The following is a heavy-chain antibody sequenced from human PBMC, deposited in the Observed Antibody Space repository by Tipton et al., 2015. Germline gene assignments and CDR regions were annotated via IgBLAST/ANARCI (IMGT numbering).Heavy chain of an antibody. V-gene: IGHV3-23*01. J-gene: IGHJ4*02. CDR1: GFTFSSYA. D-gene: IGHD6-19*01. CDR2: ISDSGGNT. Sequence: SLRLSCAASGFTFSSYAMSWVRQAPGKGLEWVSSISDSGGNTYYGDSVKGRFTISRDNSKNTLYLQMNSLRAEDTAVYYCAKEVAVAGGYWGQGTLVTVSS. CDR3: AKEVAVAGGY.